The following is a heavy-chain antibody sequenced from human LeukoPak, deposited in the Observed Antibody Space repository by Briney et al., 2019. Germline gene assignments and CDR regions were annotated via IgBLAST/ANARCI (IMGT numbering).Heavy chain of an antibody. J-gene: IGHJ5*02. CDR3: ARAAAVAGTLLDWFDP. CDR1: GFTFSSYS. V-gene: IGHV3-21*01. CDR2: ISSSSSYI. Sequence: GGSLRLSCAASGFTFSSYSMNWVRQAPGKGLEWVSSISSSSSYIYCADSVKGRFTISRDNAKNPLYLQMNSLRAEDTAVYYCARAAAVAGTLLDWFDPWGQGTLVTVSS. D-gene: IGHD6-19*01.